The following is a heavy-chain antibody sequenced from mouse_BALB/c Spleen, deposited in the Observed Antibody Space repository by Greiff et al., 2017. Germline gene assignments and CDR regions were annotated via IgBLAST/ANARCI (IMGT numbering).Heavy chain of an antibody. Sequence: DVQLQESGAELVKPGASVKLSCTASGFNIKDTYMHWVKQRPEQGLEWIGRIDPANGNTKYDPKFQGKATITADTSSNTAYLQLSSLTSEDTAVYYCARDYYGYWYFDVWGAGTTVTVSS. J-gene: IGHJ1*01. D-gene: IGHD1-1*01. CDR3: ARDYYGYWYFDV. CDR1: GFNIKDTY. V-gene: IGHV14-3*02. CDR2: IDPANGNT.